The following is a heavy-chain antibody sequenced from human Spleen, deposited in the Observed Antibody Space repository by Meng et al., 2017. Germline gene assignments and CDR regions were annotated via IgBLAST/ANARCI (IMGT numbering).Heavy chain of an antibody. CDR2: IYYTGST. J-gene: IGHJ4*02. V-gene: IGHV4-59*01. CDR3: GGFDSSGYAFLVY. Sequence: SETLSLTCNVSGGSISSYYWSWIRQSPGKGLEYIGYIYYTGSTNYNPSLQSRVTISLDTSKSQFSLKMSSVTAADTAVYYCGGFDSSGYAFLVYWGQGALVTVSS. D-gene: IGHD3-22*01. CDR1: GGSISSYY.